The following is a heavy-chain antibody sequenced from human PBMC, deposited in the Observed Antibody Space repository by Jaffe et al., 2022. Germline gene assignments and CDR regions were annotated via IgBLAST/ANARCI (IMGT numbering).Heavy chain of an antibody. D-gene: IGHD1-26*01. CDR2: INGDGSTT. CDR1: GFTFSNYW. J-gene: IGHJ4*02. Sequence: EMQLVESGGGLVQPGGSLRLSCEASGFTFSNYWMHWVRQAPGKGLVWVSRINGDGSTTNYADSVKGRFTVSRDNAKSTLYLQMTSLRAEDTAVYYCIRDLREFDYWGQGTLVTVSA. CDR3: IRDLREFDY. V-gene: IGHV3-74*01.